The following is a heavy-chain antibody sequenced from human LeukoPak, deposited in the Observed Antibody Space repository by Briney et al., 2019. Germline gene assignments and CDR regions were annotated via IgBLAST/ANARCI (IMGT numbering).Heavy chain of an antibody. V-gene: IGHV4-30-2*01. Sequence: SETLSLTCTVSGGSISSGGYYWSWVRQPPGKGLEWIGYIYHRGSTYYNPSLKSRVTISVDKSKNQFSLKLSSVTAADTAVYYCARKGDGSSGLNWFNPWGQGTLVTVSS. J-gene: IGHJ5*02. CDR1: GGSISSGGYY. D-gene: IGHD3-22*01. CDR3: ARKGDGSSGLNWFNP. CDR2: IYHRGST.